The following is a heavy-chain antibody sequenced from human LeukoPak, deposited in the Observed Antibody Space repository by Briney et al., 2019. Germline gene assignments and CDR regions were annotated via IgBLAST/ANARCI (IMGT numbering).Heavy chain of an antibody. CDR1: GGSISSSSYY. Sequence: PSETLSLTCTVSGGSISSSSYYWGWIRQPPGQGLEWIGNIYYSGSTYYNPSLKSRVTISVDTSKNQFSLKLSSVTAADTAVYYCARLTRYCSSTSCYADYWGQGTLVTVSS. J-gene: IGHJ4*02. CDR3: ARLTRYCSSTSCYADY. D-gene: IGHD2-2*01. CDR2: IYYSGST. V-gene: IGHV4-39*01.